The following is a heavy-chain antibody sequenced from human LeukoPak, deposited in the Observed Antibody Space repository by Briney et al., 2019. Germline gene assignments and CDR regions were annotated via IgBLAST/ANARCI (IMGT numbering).Heavy chain of an antibody. CDR3: ASQPYSSSWYH. Sequence: GGSLRLSCAASGFTFTNYGMNWVRQAPGKGLEWVAVISYDGSNKYYADSVKGRFTISRDNSKNTLYLQMNSLRAEDTAVYYCASQPYSSSWYHWGQGTLVTVSS. CDR1: GFTFTNYG. D-gene: IGHD6-13*01. V-gene: IGHV3-30*03. CDR2: ISYDGSNK. J-gene: IGHJ5*02.